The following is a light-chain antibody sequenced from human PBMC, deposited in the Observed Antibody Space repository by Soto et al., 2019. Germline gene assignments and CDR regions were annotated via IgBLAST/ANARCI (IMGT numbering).Light chain of an antibody. CDR1: TNEIRVYDF. CDR3: KSYAGSNTYV. V-gene: IGLV2-8*01. J-gene: IGLJ6*01. Sequence: QSLLTRPPASSGSPGQSVTISWTGTTNEIRVYDFVSCDQPHFGKAPRMISYEVVQRPSAVHDRLSGSKSGNTASLNLSGLQAADEADYFCKSYAGSNTYVFGSGTKV. CDR2: EVV.